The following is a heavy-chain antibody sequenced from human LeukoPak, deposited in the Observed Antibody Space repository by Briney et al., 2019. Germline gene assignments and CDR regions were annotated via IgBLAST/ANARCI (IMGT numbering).Heavy chain of an antibody. CDR2: ISSSGSAI. V-gene: IGHV3-48*03. Sequence: PGGSLRLFCAASGFPFSSYEMNWVRQAPGKGLEWVSYISSSGSAIYYADSVKGRFTISRDNAKNSLYLQMNSLRAEDTAVYYCARDFRLTMVRGVASFDYWGQEPWSPSPQ. J-gene: IGHJ4*01. CDR3: ARDFRLTMVRGVASFDY. D-gene: IGHD3-10*01. CDR1: GFPFSSYE.